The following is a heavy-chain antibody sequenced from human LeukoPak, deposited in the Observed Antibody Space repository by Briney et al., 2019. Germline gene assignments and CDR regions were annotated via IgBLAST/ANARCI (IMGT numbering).Heavy chain of an antibody. J-gene: IGHJ4*02. CDR3: ARDARGWSGFDY. CDR1: FGFSSSSRYY. V-gene: IGHV4-39*07. Sequence: PSETLLFSCAVAFGFSSSSRYYGGWVRGHARKWLAWIGRIDYSGSTDYNPSLKSRVTMSVDTSKNQFSLNLSSVTAADTAVYYCARDARGWSGFDYWGQGTLVTVSS. CDR2: IDYSGST. D-gene: IGHD3-3*01.